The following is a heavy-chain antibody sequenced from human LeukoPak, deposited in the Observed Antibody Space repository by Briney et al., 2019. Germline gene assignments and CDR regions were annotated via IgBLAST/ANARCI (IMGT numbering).Heavy chain of an antibody. CDR1: RYTFTSYY. V-gene: IGHV1-46*01. D-gene: IGHD4-17*01. CDR3: ARRTVIRGNWFDP. CDR2: INPRGGST. J-gene: IGHJ5*02. Sequence: ASVKVSCKASRYTFTSYYMHWVRQAPGQGLEWMGIINPRGGSTSYAQKFQGRVTMTRDTSTNTVYMELSSLRSEDTAVYYCARRTVIRGNWFDPWGQGTLVTVSS.